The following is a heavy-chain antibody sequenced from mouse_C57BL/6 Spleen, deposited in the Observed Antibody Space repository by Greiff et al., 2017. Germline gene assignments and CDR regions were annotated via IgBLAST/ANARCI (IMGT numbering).Heavy chain of an antibody. J-gene: IGHJ2*01. Sequence: QVQLQQPGAELVKPGASVKMSCKASGYTFTSYWITWVKQRPGQGLEWIGDIYPGSGSTNYNEKFKSKATLAVDTSSSTAYMQLSSLTSEDSAVYYCARSPNWDMDDWGQGTTLTVSS. CDR1: GYTFTSYW. D-gene: IGHD4-1*02. V-gene: IGHV1-55*01. CDR3: ARSPNWDMDD. CDR2: IYPGSGST.